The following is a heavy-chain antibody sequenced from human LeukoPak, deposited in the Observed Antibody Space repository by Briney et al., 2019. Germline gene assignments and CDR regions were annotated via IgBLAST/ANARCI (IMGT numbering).Heavy chain of an antibody. CDR1: GFTFSTYG. CDR2: ISYDGSNN. D-gene: IGHD2-21*02. Sequence: GKSVRLSCAAASGFTFSTYGVHLVRQAPGKGLEWVAVISYDGSNNFYADSVKGRFTISRDDSKDTLYLQMNSLRAEDTAVYYCAKDESSYCGGDCPLDYWGHGNLVSVSS. CDR3: AKDESSYCGGDCPLDY. V-gene: IGHV3-30*18. J-gene: IGHJ4*01.